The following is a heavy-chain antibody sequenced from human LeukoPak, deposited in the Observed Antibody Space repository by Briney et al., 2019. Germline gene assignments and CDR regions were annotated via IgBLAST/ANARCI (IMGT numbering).Heavy chain of an antibody. D-gene: IGHD2-15*01. CDR2: MYYSGST. CDR1: GGSLSSYY. V-gene: IGHV4-59*08. Sequence: PETPSLTSAVYGGSLSSYYWSSSRQPPGTGLGWIGDMYYSGSTNYNPSLKSRVTISVDTSKTQFSLKLSSVTAADTAVYYCARHEYCSGGSCVWEYFDYWGQGTLVTVSS. CDR3: ARHEYCSGGSCVWEYFDY. J-gene: IGHJ4*02.